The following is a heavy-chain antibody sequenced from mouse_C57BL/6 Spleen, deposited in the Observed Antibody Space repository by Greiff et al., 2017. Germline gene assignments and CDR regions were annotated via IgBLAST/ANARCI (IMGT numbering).Heavy chain of an antibody. V-gene: IGHV5-9-1*02. CDR2: ISSGGDYI. CDR3: TSYSNYLDY. Sequence: EVKLMESGEGLVKPGGSLTLSCAASGFTFSSYAMSWVRQTPEKRLEWVAYISSGGDYIYYADTVKGRFTISRDNARNPLYLQMSSMKSEDTAMYYCTSYSNYLDYWGQGTTLTVSS. D-gene: IGHD2-5*01. J-gene: IGHJ2*01. CDR1: GFTFSSYA.